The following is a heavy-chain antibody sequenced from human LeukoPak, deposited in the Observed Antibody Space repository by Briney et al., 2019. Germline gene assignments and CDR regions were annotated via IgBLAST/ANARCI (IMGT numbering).Heavy chain of an antibody. CDR2: ISYDGSNK. V-gene: IGHV3-30*18. D-gene: IGHD3-10*01. Sequence: RPGGSLRLSCAASGFTFSSYGMHWVRQAPGKGLEWVAVISYDGSNKYYADSVKGRFTISRDNSKNTLYLQMNSLRAEDTAVYYCAKGPAGAFGELSFDYWGQGTLVTVSS. CDR1: GFTFSSYG. J-gene: IGHJ4*02. CDR3: AKGPAGAFGELSFDY.